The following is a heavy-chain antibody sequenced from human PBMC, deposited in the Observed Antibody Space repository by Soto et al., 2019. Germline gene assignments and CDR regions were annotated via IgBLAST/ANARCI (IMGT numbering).Heavy chain of an antibody. CDR3: AAVQGGGTTFHF. CDR2: IVVGSGRT. Sequence: QMQLAQSGPEVKKPGTSVKVSCKASGFTFTNSAIQWVRQARGQRLEWIGWIVVGSGRTDYAQKFQERLTITRDMSTTTAYMELSSLRLEDTAVYYCAAVQGGGTTFHFWSQGTLVTVSS. CDR1: GFTFTNSA. J-gene: IGHJ4*02. V-gene: IGHV1-58*02. D-gene: IGHD1-7*01.